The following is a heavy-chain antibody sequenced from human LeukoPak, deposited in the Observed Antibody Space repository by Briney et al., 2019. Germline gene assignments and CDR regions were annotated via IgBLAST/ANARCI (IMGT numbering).Heavy chain of an antibody. D-gene: IGHD3-10*01. CDR2: XXPDIGNT. CDR1: XYTFPNYD. CDR3: ARSLSLVRGVIHYFDN. J-gene: IGHJ4*02. Sequence: SXYTFPNYDINWVRQATGQGLXWMXXXXPDIGNTAYVQKFQGRVTMTRNTSISTAYMELSSLRSEDTAVYYCARSLSLVRGVIHYFDNWGQGTLVTVSS. V-gene: IGHV1-8*01.